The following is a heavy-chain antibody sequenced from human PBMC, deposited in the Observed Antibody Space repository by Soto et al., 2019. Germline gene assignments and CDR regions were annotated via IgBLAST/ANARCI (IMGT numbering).Heavy chain of an antibody. D-gene: IGHD2-21*01. CDR1: GGSISKSNYF. CDR3: ARLGWGNGDSDY. CDR2: ILYSGTT. J-gene: IGHJ4*02. V-gene: IGHV4-39*01. Sequence: KPSETLSLTCTVSGGSISKSNYFWGWIRQAPGKGLEWIASILYSGTTSYNSSLQSRVAISVDTSKNQFSLKLNSVTAADTAVYYCARLGWGNGDSDYWGQGTLVTVSS.